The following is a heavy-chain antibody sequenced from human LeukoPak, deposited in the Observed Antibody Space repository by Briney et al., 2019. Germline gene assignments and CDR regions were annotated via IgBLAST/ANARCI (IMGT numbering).Heavy chain of an antibody. Sequence: PSETLSLTCIVSGGSIYTSSCYWDWVRQPPGKGLEWIGSIYYNGNTYYNPSLSSRATMSIDTSKNQFSLKLNSMTAADTAVYYYARREEDNNHHHYFGSWGQGTPVTVSS. CDR1: GGSIYTSSCY. J-gene: IGHJ4*02. V-gene: IGHV4-39*07. CDR2: IYYNGNT. D-gene: IGHD2/OR15-2a*01. CDR3: ARREEDNNHHHYFGS.